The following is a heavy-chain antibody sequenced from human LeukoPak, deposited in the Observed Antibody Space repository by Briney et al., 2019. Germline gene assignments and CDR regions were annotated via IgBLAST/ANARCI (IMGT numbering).Heavy chain of an antibody. CDR3: ARGTLLHHYFDY. CDR1: GCSISGGGYS. CDR2: IYHSGST. Sequence: KCSETLSLTCAVSGCSISGGGYSWSWIRQPPGKGLEWIGYIYHSGSTYYNPSLKSRVTISVDRSKNQFSLKLSSVTAADTAVYYCARGTLLHHYFDYWGQGTLVTVSS. D-gene: IGHD2-15*01. J-gene: IGHJ4*02. V-gene: IGHV4-30-2*01.